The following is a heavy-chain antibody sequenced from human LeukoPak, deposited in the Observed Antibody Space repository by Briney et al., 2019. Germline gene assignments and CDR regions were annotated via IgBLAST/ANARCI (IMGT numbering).Heavy chain of an antibody. V-gene: IGHV4-34*01. CDR3: ARGRTYYYDTSGYYPSIYYGMDV. Sequence: SGTLSLTCAVYGGSFSGYYWGWIRQPPGKGLEWIGEINHGESTNYNPSLKSRATLSVDTSKNQFSLKLTSVTAADTAVYYCARGRTYYYDTSGYYPSIYYGMDVWGQGTTVIVSS. J-gene: IGHJ6*02. D-gene: IGHD3-22*01. CDR2: INHGEST. CDR1: GGSFSGYY.